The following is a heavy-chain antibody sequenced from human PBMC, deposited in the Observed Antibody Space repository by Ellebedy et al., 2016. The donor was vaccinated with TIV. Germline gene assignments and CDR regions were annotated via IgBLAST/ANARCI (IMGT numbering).Heavy chain of an antibody. CDR2: ITSTTNLI. Sequence: GESLKISCAVSGFFVSDHYLNWVRQAPGKGLEWVAYITSTTNLIYYGDSVKGRFTISSDNAENSLFLQMNSLRADDTAIYYCARDLGYSHDAFHYGMDVWGQGTTVTVSS. CDR1: GFFVSDHY. CDR3: ARDLGYSHDAFHYGMDV. J-gene: IGHJ6*02. D-gene: IGHD5-18*01. V-gene: IGHV3-11*04.